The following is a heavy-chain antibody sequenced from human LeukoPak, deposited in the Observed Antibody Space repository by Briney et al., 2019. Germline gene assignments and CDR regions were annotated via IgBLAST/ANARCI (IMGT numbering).Heavy chain of an antibody. CDR2: ISHSGDTV. D-gene: IGHD2-2*01. CDR3: AKVGSDIVVVPAAPPLDAFDI. Sequence: PGGSLRLSCTASGFIFSDYYINWVRQAPGKGLEWVSYISHSGDTVYYADFVEGRFTISRDNAKNSLYLQMNSLRAEDTAIYYCAKVGSDIVVVPAAPPLDAFDIWGQGTMVTVSS. J-gene: IGHJ3*02. CDR1: GFIFSDYY. V-gene: IGHV3-11*01.